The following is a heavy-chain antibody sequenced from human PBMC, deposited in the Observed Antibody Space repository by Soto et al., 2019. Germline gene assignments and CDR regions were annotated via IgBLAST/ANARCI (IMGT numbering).Heavy chain of an antibody. CDR2: ISYDGSNK. J-gene: IGHJ6*02. V-gene: IGHV3-30-3*01. CDR1: GFTLRGSV. Sequence: GGSLRLSCVASGFTLRGSVVYWVRQASGKGLEWVAVISYDGSNKYYADSVKGRFTISRDNSKNTLYLQMNSLRAEDTAVYYCARGQQWPLFRPNYYYGMDVWGQGTTVTVSS. D-gene: IGHD6-19*01. CDR3: ARGQQWPLFRPNYYYGMDV.